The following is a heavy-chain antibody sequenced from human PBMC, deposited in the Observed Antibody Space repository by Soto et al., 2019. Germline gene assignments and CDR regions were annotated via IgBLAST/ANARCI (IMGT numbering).Heavy chain of an antibody. V-gene: IGHV4-30-2*01. CDR3: ARVPGP. J-gene: IGHJ5*02. Sequence: PSATLALTCTVSGGSIGSGGYSWSWIRQPPGKGLEWIGYIYHSGSTYYNPSLKSRVTISVDRSKNQFSLKLSSVTAADTAVYYCARVPGPWGQGTLVTVSS. CDR2: IYHSGST. CDR1: GGSIGSGGYS.